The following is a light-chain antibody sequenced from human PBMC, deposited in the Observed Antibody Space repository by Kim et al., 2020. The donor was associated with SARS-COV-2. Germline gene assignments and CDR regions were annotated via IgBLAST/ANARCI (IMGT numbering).Light chain of an antibody. J-gene: IGLJ1*01. CDR1: SSDVGGYVY. V-gene: IGLV2-14*03. CDR2: DVS. CDR3: CSYTSSSTYV. Sequence: QSALTQPASVSGSPGQSITISCTGTSSDVGGYVYVSWYQQHPGKAPKLMIYDVSKRPSGVSNRFSGSKSGNTASLTISGLQAEDEADYYCCSYTSSSTYVFGTGTQVTVL.